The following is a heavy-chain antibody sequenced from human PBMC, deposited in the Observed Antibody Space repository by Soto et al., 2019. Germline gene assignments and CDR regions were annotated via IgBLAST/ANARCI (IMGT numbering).Heavy chain of an antibody. Sequence: SETLSLTCTVSGGSISSYYWSWIRQPPGKGLEWIGYIYYSGSTNYNPSLKSRVTISVDTSKNQFSLKLSSVTAADTAVYYCARDPSGGYFDYWGQGTLVTVS. CDR2: IYYSGST. V-gene: IGHV4-59*01. J-gene: IGHJ4*02. CDR3: ARDPSGGYFDY. D-gene: IGHD3-10*01. CDR1: GGSISSYY.